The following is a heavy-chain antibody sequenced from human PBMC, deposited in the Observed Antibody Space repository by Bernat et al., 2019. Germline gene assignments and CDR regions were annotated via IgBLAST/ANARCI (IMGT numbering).Heavy chain of an antibody. J-gene: IGHJ4*02. CDR3: AREVHYFDY. Sequence: EVQLLVSGGGLVQPGGSLRLSCAASGSTFSSYGMNWVRQAPGKGLDWVSYITGSSSTVYYADTVNGRFTISGDNARNSLSLQVNSMRDEDTAVYYCAREVHYFDYWGQGTLVTVSS. CDR2: ITGSSSTV. V-gene: IGHV3-48*03. CDR1: GSTFSSYG.